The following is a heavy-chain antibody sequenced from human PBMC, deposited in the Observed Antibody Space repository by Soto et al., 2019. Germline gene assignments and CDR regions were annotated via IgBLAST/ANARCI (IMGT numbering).Heavy chain of an antibody. V-gene: IGHV3-23*01. CDR3: TKGRTLEA. CDR1: GFTFSTYA. CDR2: ISGSGTTT. Sequence: GGSLRLCCAASGFTFSTYAMSWVRQAPGKGLEWVSAISGSGTTTYYADSVKGRFTIARDNSKNTLNLQMNSLRAEDTAVYYCTKGRTLEAWGQGTTVTVSS. J-gene: IGHJ6*02.